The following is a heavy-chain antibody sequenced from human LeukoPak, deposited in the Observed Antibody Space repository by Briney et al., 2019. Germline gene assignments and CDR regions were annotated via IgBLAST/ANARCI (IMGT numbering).Heavy chain of an antibody. D-gene: IGHD4-23*01. CDR1: GYTFTSYG. Sequence: GASVTVSCKASGYTFTSYGISWVRQAPGQGLEWMGWISAYNGNTNYAQKLQGRVTMTTDTSTSTAYMELRSLRSEDTAVYYCARVTVVGYYGGNRPLDYWGQGTLVTVSS. CDR2: ISAYNGNT. V-gene: IGHV1-18*01. CDR3: ARVTVVGYYGGNRPLDY. J-gene: IGHJ4*02.